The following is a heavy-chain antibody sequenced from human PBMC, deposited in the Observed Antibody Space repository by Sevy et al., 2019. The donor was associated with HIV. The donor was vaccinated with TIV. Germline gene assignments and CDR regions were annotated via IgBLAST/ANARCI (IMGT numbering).Heavy chain of an antibody. V-gene: IGHV4-59*01. D-gene: IGHD3-22*01. J-gene: IGHJ5*02. Sequence: SETLSLTCTVSGGSISSYYLSWIRQPPGKGLEWIGYIYYSGSTNYNPSLKSRVTISVDTSKNQFSLKLSSVTAADTAVYYCARVAGPTYYYDSSGYYEGYWFDPWGQGTLVTVSS. CDR1: GGSISSYY. CDR2: IYYSGST. CDR3: ARVAGPTYYYDSSGYYEGYWFDP.